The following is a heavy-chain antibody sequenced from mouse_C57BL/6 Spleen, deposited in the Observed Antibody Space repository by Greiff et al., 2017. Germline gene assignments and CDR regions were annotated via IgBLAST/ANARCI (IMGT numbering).Heavy chain of an antibody. CDR2: IDPSDSYT. V-gene: IGHV1-69*01. CDR3: ARRSRSSPYYAMDY. Sequence: VQLQQPGAELVMPGASVKLSCKASGYTFTSYWMHWVKQRPGQGLEWIGEIDPSDSYTNYNQKFKGKSTLTVDKSSSTAYMQLSSLTSEDSAVYYCARRSRSSPYYAMDYWGQGTSVTVSS. D-gene: IGHD1-1*01. J-gene: IGHJ4*01. CDR1: GYTFTSYW.